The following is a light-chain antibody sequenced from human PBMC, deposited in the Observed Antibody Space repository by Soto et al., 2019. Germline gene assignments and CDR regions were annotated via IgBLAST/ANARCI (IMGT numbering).Light chain of an antibody. Sequence: DIQMTQSPSTLSASVGDRVTITCRASQSISSWLAWYQQKPGKAPTLLIYKASTLESGVPSRFSGSGSGTEFTLTISSLQPGDFATYYCQQYSTYWTFGQGTKVEIK. V-gene: IGKV1-5*03. CDR1: QSISSW. CDR2: KAS. CDR3: QQYSTYWT. J-gene: IGKJ1*01.